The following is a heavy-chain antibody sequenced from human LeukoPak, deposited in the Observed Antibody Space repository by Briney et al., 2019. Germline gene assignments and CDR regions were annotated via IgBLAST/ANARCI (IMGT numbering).Heavy chain of an antibody. V-gene: IGHV3-53*01. CDR2: IYSGGGT. J-gene: IGHJ4*02. CDR1: GFTVSSNH. Sequence: PGGSLRLSCAASGFTVSSNHMSWVRQAPGKGLEWVSVIYSGGGTYYADSVKGRFTISIDNSKNTLYLQMNSLRAEDTAVYYCARGTAAASAGSNWGQGILVTVSS. D-gene: IGHD6-13*01. CDR3: ARGTAAASAGSN.